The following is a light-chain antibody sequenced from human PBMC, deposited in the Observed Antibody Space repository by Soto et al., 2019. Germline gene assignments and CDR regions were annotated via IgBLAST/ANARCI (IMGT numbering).Light chain of an antibody. J-gene: IGKJ1*01. CDR3: QQAYSTPCT. V-gene: IGKV1-39*01. Sequence: IQLTQHQSSLSASIGDRVTIACRASQNIFDFLNWYQHRPGKVPKLLIYAASSLQSGVPTRFSASGSGTDFTLTLISLQPEDFATYYCQQAYSTPCTFGQGTKV. CDR2: AAS. CDR1: QNIFDF.